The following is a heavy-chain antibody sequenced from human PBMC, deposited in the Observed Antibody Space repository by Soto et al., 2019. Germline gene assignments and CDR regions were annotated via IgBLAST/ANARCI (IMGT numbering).Heavy chain of an antibody. CDR3: AKECASGLYYFDS. D-gene: IGHD6-19*01. V-gene: IGHV3-23*01. J-gene: IGHJ4*02. CDR1: GFTFSNYA. CDR2: ISGSGDTS. Sequence: PGGSLRLSCAASGFTFSNYAITWVRQAPGKGLQWVSIISGSGDTSYYADSVKGRFTISRDNSRNTLYLQMNSLRAGDSAKYYCAKECASGLYYFDSRGRGTLVTVSA.